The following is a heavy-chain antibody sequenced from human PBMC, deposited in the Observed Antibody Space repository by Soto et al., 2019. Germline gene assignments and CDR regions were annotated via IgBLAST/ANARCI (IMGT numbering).Heavy chain of an antibody. CDR3: ARLSSGWYYFDY. CDR2: IYYSGST. Sequence: SETLSLTCSVSGGSIGSFSWSWIRQPPGKGLEWIGYIYYSGSTNYNPSLKSRVTISVDTSKNQFSLKLSSVTAADTAVYYCARLSSGWYYFDYWGQGTLVTVSS. J-gene: IGHJ4*02. D-gene: IGHD6-19*01. CDR1: GGSIGSFS. V-gene: IGHV4-59*08.